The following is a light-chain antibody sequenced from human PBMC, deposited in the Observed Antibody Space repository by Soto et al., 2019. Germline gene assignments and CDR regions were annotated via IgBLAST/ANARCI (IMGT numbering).Light chain of an antibody. Sequence: TQSPATLSASVGDRVTITCRASQSVSSSYLAWYQQKPGQAPRLLIYGASSRATGIPDRFSGSGSGTDFTLTISRLEPEDFAVYYCQQYGSSPKTFGQGTTGDIK. J-gene: IGKJ1*01. CDR2: GAS. V-gene: IGKV3-20*01. CDR3: QQYGSSPKT. CDR1: QSVSSSY.